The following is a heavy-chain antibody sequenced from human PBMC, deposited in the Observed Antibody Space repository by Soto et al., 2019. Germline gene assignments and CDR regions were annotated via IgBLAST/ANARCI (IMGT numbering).Heavy chain of an antibody. CDR1: GFTFSSYG. CDR2: ISYDGSNK. CDR3: AKDEYYDFWSGYPHLYGMDD. Sequence: LRLSCAASGFTFSSYGMHWVRQAPGKGLEWVAVISYDGSNKYYADSVKGRFTISRDNSKNTLYLQMNSLRAEDTAVYYCAKDEYYDFWSGYPHLYGMDDWGQGTTVTVSS. J-gene: IGHJ6*02. D-gene: IGHD3-3*01. V-gene: IGHV3-30*18.